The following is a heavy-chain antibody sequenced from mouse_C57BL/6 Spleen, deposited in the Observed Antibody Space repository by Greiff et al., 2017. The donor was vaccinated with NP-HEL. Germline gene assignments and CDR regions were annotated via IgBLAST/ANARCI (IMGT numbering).Heavy chain of an antibody. CDR1: GYSITSGYY. Sequence: EVQLVESGPGLVKPSQSLSLTCSVTGYSITSGYYWNWIRQFPGNKLEWMGYISYDGSNNYNPSLKNRISFTPDTAKNQFFLKLNSVTTEDTATYYCARIDYDGSSPYFDVWGTGTTVTVSS. J-gene: IGHJ1*03. D-gene: IGHD1-1*01. CDR3: ARIDYDGSSPYFDV. V-gene: IGHV3-6*01. CDR2: ISYDGSN.